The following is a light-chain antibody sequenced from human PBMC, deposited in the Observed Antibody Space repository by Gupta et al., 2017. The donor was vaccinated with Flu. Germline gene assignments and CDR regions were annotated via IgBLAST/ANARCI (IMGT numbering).Light chain of an antibody. Sequence: SYCRASPGLVNTNGQNYLNWYQQKPGKAPQLLIYSSSTRTAGVPDRFEGSGSGTDFTLKITRVEAEDVGIYYCMQALETPFTFGPGTKLDF. CDR2: SSS. V-gene: IGKV2-28*01. CDR1: PGLVNTNGQNY. J-gene: IGKJ3*01. CDR3: MQALETPFT.